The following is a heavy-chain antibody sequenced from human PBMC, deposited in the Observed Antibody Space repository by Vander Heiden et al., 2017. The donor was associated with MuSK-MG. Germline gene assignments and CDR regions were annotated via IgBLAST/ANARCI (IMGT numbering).Heavy chain of an antibody. J-gene: IGHJ5*02. Sequence: QVQLVQSGAEGKKPGASVKGSCTGFGSSFTSAGFSWVRQAHGQGLEWMGWHSGYKGKTKYAQKVQGRVTVTTDTAKSTAYMELRSLRSDDTAVYYCARDQGYANWFDPWGQGTLVTVSS. CDR3: ARDQGYANWFDP. V-gene: IGHV1-18*04. D-gene: IGHD5-12*01. CDR2: HSGYKGKT. CDR1: GSSFTSAG.